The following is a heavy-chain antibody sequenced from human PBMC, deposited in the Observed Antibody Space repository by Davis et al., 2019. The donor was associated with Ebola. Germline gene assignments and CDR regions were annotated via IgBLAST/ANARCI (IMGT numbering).Heavy chain of an antibody. CDR3: AFVGVNTKGDARDI. J-gene: IGHJ3*02. CDR1: GGPFNGYY. D-gene: IGHD1-26*01. Sequence: SETLSLTCAVSGGPFNGYYWRWIRQPPGKGLEWIAEIDHSGTTNYNSSLKSRLTIAVDTSKKQFSLRLISVTAADTAMYYCAFVGVNTKGDARDIWGQGTMVTVSS. CDR2: IDHSGTT. V-gene: IGHV4-34*01.